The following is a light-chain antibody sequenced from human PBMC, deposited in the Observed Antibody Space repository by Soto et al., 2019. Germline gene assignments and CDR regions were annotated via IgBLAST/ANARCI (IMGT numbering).Light chain of an antibody. J-gene: IGKJ3*01. Sequence: EVVLTQSPATLSLSPGERATLSCGASQSVSSSHLAWYQQKPGLAPRLLIYDASRRTTGTPDRFSGSGSGTDFTLTISRLEPEDFAVYYCQQYGSSPFNFGPGTKVDIK. CDR1: QSVSSSH. CDR3: QQYGSSPFN. CDR2: DAS. V-gene: IGKV3D-20*01.